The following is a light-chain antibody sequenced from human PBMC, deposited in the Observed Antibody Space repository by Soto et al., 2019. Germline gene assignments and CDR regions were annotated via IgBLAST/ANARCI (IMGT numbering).Light chain of an antibody. V-gene: IGLV2-14*01. J-gene: IGLJ1*01. Sequence: QSVLTQPASVSGSPGQSITISCTGTSSDVGNYKYVSWYQQHPGKAPKLMIYEVSNRPSGVSNRFSGSKYGNTAYMTISGLQVEDEAEYFCFSLRTASTHVFGPGTKVTVL. CDR2: EVS. CDR3: FSLRTASTHV. CDR1: SSDVGNYKY.